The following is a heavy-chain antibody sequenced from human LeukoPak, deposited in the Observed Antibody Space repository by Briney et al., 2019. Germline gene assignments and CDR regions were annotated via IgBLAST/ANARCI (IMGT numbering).Heavy chain of an antibody. V-gene: IGHV4-39*01. Sequence: PSETLSLTCTVSGGSVSNTNYYWAWIRQPPGKGLEWIGSVSHSGSTYYNPSLKSRVSTSVDTSKNQFSLNLSSVIAADKAVYYCARKVFRGFICWFDAWGQGLWSPSPQ. CDR2: VSHSGST. J-gene: IGHJ5*02. D-gene: IGHD3-10*01. CDR3: ARKVFRGFICWFDA. CDR1: GGSVSNTNYY.